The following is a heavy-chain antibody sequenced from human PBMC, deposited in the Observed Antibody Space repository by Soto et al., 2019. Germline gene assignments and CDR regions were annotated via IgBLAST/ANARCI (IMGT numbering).Heavy chain of an antibody. CDR3: ARSVAPYYFDY. CDR1: GYTFSNFA. Sequence: ASVKVSCKASGYTFSNFAMHWVRQAPRQRLEWMGWINAGNGNTKYSHKFQGRVTITRDTSASTAYMELSSLRSEDTAVYYCARSVAPYYFDYWGQGTLVTVSS. D-gene: IGHD2-15*01. J-gene: IGHJ4*02. V-gene: IGHV1-3*01. CDR2: INAGNGNT.